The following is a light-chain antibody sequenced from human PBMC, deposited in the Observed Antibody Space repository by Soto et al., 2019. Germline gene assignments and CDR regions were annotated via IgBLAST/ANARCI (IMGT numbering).Light chain of an antibody. CDR1: SSDIGGYNF. CDR3: RSYRDSRPLVV. CDR2: EVS. Sequence: QSVLTQPASVSGSPGQSITISCTGTSSDIGGYNFVSWYQQHPGKPPKVMIYEVSNRPSGVSDRFSGSKSGDTASLTISGLQPEDEADYYCRSYRDSRPLVVFGGGTKVTV. J-gene: IGLJ2*01. V-gene: IGLV2-14*01.